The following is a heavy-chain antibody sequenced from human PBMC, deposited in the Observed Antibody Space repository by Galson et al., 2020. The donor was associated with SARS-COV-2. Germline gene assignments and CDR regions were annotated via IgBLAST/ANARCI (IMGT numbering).Heavy chain of an antibody. CDR1: GYNFSNYW. CDR3: ARGQLGIRFLDF. D-gene: IGHD2-2*01. CDR2: IYPGDSDS. J-gene: IGHJ4*02. V-gene: IGHV5-51*01. Sequence: HGESLKISCEASGYNFSNYWIVWVRQMPGKGLEWMGSIYPGDSDSRYSPSFQGQVTISADKSINTAYVQWSTLEASDTAMYYCARGQLGIRFLDFWGQGALVTVSS.